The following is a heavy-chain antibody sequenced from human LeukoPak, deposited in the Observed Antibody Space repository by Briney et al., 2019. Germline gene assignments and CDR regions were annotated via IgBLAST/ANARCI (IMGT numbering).Heavy chain of an antibody. J-gene: IGHJ4*02. D-gene: IGHD3-10*01. CDR3: ARVPHYYFGYGYFDS. V-gene: IGHV4-34*01. CDR1: GGSFSGYY. Sequence: PSQTLSLTCVVYGGSFSGYYWSWIRQPPGKGLEWIGEIDQSGTTNYNPSLMSRVSISIDTSKKQFSLTLTSMTAADTAVYYCARVPHYYFGYGYFDSWGQGTLVTVSS. CDR2: IDQSGTT.